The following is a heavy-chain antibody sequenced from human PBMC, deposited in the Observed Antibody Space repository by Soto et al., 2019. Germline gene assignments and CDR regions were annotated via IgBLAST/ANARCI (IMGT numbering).Heavy chain of an antibody. CDR1: GYRLTDYW. CDR2: FYPGDSDA. CDR3: ARDLWPLDY. J-gene: IGHJ4*02. V-gene: IGHV5-51*01. Sequence: GESLKISCKSFGYRLTDYWIAWVRQMPGKGLEWMGIFYPGDSDARYSPAFQGQVTFSADKSINTAYLQWRSLRAEDTAVYYCARDLWPLDYWGQGTLVTVSS. D-gene: IGHD3-10*01.